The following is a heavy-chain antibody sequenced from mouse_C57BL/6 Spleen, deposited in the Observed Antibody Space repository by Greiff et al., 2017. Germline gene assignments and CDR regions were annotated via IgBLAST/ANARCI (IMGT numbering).Heavy chain of an antibody. D-gene: IGHD2-5*01. J-gene: IGHJ4*01. Sequence: VKLVESGPGLVQPSQSLSITCTVSGFSLTSYGVHWVRQSPGKGLEWLGVIWRGGSTDYNAAFMSRLSITKDNSKSQVFFKMNSLQADDTAIYYCAKNDSNYDAMDYWGQGTSVTVSS. V-gene: IGHV2-5*01. CDR1: GFSLTSYG. CDR2: IWRGGST. CDR3: AKNDSNYDAMDY.